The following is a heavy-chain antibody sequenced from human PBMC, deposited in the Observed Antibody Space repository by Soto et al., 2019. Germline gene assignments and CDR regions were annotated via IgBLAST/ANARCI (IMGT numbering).Heavy chain of an antibody. V-gene: IGHV3-23*01. J-gene: IGHJ4*02. CDR1: GFTFWTYV. CDR3: AKGSSASRPYYFDY. Sequence: EVQVLESGGGLVQPGGSLRLSCAASGFTFWTYVMSWVRQAPGKGLEWVSAIGGSGDSTYYADSVKGRFTISRDNSKNTLYLQMNSLRADDTAVYYCAKGSSASRPYYFDYWGQGTLVTVSS. CDR2: IGGSGDST. D-gene: IGHD3-22*01.